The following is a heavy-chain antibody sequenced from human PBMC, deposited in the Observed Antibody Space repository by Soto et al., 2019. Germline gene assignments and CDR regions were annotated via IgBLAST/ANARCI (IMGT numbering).Heavy chain of an antibody. CDR3: ARGPPVVVVAATPIDY. D-gene: IGHD2-15*01. Sequence: QVQLQQWGAGLLKPSETLSLTCAVYGGSFSGYYWSWIHQPPGKGLEWIGEINHSGSTNYNPSLKSRVTISVDTSKNQFSLKLSSVTAADTAVYYCARGPPVVVVAATPIDYWGQGTLVTVSS. CDR1: GGSFSGYY. J-gene: IGHJ4*02. CDR2: INHSGST. V-gene: IGHV4-34*01.